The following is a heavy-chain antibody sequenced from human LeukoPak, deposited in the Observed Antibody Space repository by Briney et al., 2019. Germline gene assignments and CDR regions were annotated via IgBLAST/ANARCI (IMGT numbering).Heavy chain of an antibody. J-gene: IGHJ4*02. D-gene: IGHD3-16*02. Sequence: GGSLRLSCAASGFTFSSYSMNWVRQAPGKGLEWVSSISSSSSYIYYADSVKRRFTISRDNAKNSLYLQMNSLRAEDTAVYYCARDSYDYVWGSYHVYYFDYWGQGTLVTVSS. CDR3: ARDSYDYVWGSYHVYYFDY. V-gene: IGHV3-21*01. CDR1: GFTFSSYS. CDR2: ISSSSSYI.